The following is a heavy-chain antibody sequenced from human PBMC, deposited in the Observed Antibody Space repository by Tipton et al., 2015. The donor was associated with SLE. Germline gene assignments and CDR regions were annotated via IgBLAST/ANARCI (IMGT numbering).Heavy chain of an antibody. V-gene: IGHV4-4*07. Sequence: TLSLTCTVSGGSISSYYWSWIRQPAGKGLEWIGRIYTSGSTNYNPSLKSRVTMSVDTSKNQFSLKLSSVTAADTAVYYCARHMELRFLEWLPLGMDVWGQGTTVTVSS. D-gene: IGHD3-3*01. CDR3: ARHMELRFLEWLPLGMDV. CDR2: IYTSGST. J-gene: IGHJ6*02. CDR1: GGSISSYY.